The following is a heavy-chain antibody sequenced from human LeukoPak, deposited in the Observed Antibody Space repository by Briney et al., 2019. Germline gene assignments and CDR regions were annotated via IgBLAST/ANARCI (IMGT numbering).Heavy chain of an antibody. CDR2: INPSGGST. CDR3: ARDRPLLRFLTPVSGGHLYGMDV. Sequence: ASVKVSCKASGYTFTSYYMHRVRQAPGQGLEWMGIINPSGGSTSYAQKFQGRVTMTRDTSTSTVYMELSSLRSEDTAVYYCARDRPLLRFLTPVSGGHLYGMDVWGQGTTVTVSS. J-gene: IGHJ6*02. D-gene: IGHD3-3*01. V-gene: IGHV1-46*01. CDR1: GYTFTSYY.